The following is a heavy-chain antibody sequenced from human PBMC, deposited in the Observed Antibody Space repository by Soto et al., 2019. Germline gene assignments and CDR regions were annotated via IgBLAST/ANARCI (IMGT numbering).Heavy chain of an antibody. J-gene: IGHJ6*02. CDR2: ISYDGSNK. D-gene: IGHD2-21*02. Sequence: QVQLVESGGGVVQPGRSLRLSCAASGFTFSSYAMHWVRQAPGKGLERVAVISYDGSNKYYADSVKGRFTVSRDNSKNTLYLQMNSLRAEDTAVYYCARGVPCGDCSKYYYYGMDVWGQGTTVTVSS. CDR3: ARGVPCGDCSKYYYYGMDV. CDR1: GFTFSSYA. V-gene: IGHV3-30-3*01.